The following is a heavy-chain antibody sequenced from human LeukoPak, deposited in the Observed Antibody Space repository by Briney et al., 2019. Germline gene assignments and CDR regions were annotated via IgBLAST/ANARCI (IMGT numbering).Heavy chain of an antibody. Sequence: VASLKASCKASGYTFTGYYMHWVPQGPGQGLGWVGCINPNSVGPNYAQKFQGRVTMTRDTSLRTAYMEMSTLRYDDTALYYCARVSSLWWADYGGQGTLLTVPS. CDR1: GYTFTGYY. J-gene: IGHJ4*02. CDR2: INPNSVGP. CDR3: ARVSSLWWADY. V-gene: IGHV1-2*02. D-gene: IGHD3-16*02.